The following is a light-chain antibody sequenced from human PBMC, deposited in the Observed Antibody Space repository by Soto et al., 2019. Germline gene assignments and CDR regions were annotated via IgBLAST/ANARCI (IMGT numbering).Light chain of an antibody. CDR1: QIIRSR. Sequence: QITHSPSTLSASVGDRVTITGRASQIIRSRLAWFQQKPGKAPKLLIYDATSLEGGVPRRFGGRGSRTEFTLTISSLQADDFSNYCYQQYHSYWTFGQGTKVDIK. CDR3: QQYHSYWT. J-gene: IGKJ1*01. V-gene: IGKV1-5*01. CDR2: DAT.